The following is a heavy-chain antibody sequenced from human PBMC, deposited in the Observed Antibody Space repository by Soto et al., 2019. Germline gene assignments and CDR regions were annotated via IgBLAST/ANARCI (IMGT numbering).Heavy chain of an antibody. CDR1: GGSISSSSYY. CDR3: ARVVVVVAATGGYFDY. J-gene: IGHJ4*02. Sequence: QLQLQESGPGLVKPSETLSLTCTVSGGSISSSSYYWGWIRQPPGKGLEWIGSIYYSGSTYYNPSLKSRVTISVDTSKNQFSLKLSSVTAADTAVYYCARVVVVVAATGGYFDYWGQGTLVTVSS. D-gene: IGHD2-15*01. V-gene: IGHV4-39*01. CDR2: IYYSGST.